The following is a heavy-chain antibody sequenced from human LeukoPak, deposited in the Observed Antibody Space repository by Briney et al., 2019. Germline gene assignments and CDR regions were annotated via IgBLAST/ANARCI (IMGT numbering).Heavy chain of an antibody. CDR2: IYSGGST. V-gene: IGHV3-53*01. J-gene: IGHJ4*02. D-gene: IGHD6-19*01. CDR1: GFTVSSNY. Sequence: PGGSLRLSCAASGFTVSSNYMSWVRQAPGKGLEWVSVIYSGGSTYYADSVKGRFTISRDNSKNTLYLQMNSLRPGDTAVYYCAKDRVVAGSDFDYWGQGTLVTVSS. CDR3: AKDRVVAGSDFDY.